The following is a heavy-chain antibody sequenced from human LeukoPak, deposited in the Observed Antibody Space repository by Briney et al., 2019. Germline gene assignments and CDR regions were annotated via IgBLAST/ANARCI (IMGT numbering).Heavy chain of an antibody. D-gene: IGHD5-12*01. J-gene: IGHJ5*02. V-gene: IGHV1-69*06. CDR2: IIPIFGTA. CDR1: GGTFSSYA. Sequence: SVTVSCKASGGTFSSYAISWVRQAPGQGLEWMGGIIPIFGTANYAQKFQGRVTITADKSTSTAYMELSSLRSEDTAVYYCARLRGYSGYDLRGWFDPWGQGTLVTVPS. CDR3: ARLRGYSGYDLRGWFDP.